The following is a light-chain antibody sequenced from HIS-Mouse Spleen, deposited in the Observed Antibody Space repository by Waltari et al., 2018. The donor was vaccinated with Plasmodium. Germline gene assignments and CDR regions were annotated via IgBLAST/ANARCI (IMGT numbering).Light chain of an antibody. CDR1: QSISSY. V-gene: IGKV1D-8*02. J-gene: IGKJ2*01. CDR3: QQYYSIPYT. CDR2: AAS. Sequence: AIWMTQPPSLLSASTGDRVTISCRMSQSISSYLYWYQQKPGKAPELLIYAASSLQSGVPSRFSGSGSGTDFTLTISCLQSEDFATYYCQQYYSIPYTFGQGTKLEIK.